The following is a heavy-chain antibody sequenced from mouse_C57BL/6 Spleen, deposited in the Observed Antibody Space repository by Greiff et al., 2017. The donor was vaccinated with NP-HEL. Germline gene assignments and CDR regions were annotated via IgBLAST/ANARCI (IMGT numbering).Heavy chain of an antibody. CDR1: GYTFTDYE. Sequence: LVESGAELVRPGASVTLSCKASGYTFTDYEMHWVKQTPVHGLEWIGAIDPETGGTAYNQKFKGKAILTADKSSSTAYMELRSLTSEDSAVYYCTINNFDYWGQGTTLTVSS. CDR2: IDPETGGT. CDR3: TINNFDY. V-gene: IGHV1-15*01. J-gene: IGHJ2*01.